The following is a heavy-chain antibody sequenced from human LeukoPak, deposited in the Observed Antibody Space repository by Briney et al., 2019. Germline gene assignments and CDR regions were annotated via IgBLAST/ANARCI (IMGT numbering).Heavy chain of an antibody. J-gene: IGHJ6*02. CDR2: IYYSGST. V-gene: IGHV4-39*07. CDR3: ARGRSGGANVGYYYGMDV. CDR1: GGSISSSSYY. Sequence: SETLSLTCTVSGGSISSSSYYWGWIRQPPGKGLEWIGSIYYSGSTYYNPSLKSRVTISVDTSKNQFSLKLSSVTAADTAVYYCARGRSGGANVGYYYGMDVWGQGTTVTVSS. D-gene: IGHD3-16*02.